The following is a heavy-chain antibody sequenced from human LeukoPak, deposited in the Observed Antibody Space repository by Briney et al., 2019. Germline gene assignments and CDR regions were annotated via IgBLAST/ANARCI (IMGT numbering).Heavy chain of an antibody. Sequence: PSETLSLTCTVSGGSFTSNNYYWGWIRQPPGKGLEWIGSIYYSGGTYYNPSLKSRVTISLDTSKNQFSLKLTSVTAADTAVYYCAFNPMTTVTSYYFDYWGQGTLVTVSS. V-gene: IGHV4-39*01. CDR3: AFNPMTTVTSYYFDY. CDR1: GGSFTSNNYY. J-gene: IGHJ4*02. CDR2: IYYSGGT. D-gene: IGHD4-17*01.